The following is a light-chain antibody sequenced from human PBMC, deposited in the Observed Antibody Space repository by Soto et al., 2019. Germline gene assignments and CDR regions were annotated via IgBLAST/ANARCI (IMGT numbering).Light chain of an antibody. CDR2: AAS. V-gene: IGKV1-27*01. CDR1: QSISNY. J-gene: IGKJ1*01. Sequence: DIQMTQSPSSLSASVGDTVTITCRASQSISNYLAWYQQKPGQVPNPLIYAASTVQSGVPSRFSGSGSGTAFTLTISSLRPEDVATYYCQKYNNAPRTFGQGTKVEI. CDR3: QKYNNAPRT.